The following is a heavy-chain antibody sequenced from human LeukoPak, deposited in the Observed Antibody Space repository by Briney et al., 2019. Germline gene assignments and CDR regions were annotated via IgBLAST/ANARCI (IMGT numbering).Heavy chain of an antibody. Sequence: VASVKVSCKASGGTFSSYAISWVRQAPGQGLEWMGGIIPIFGTANYAQKFQGRVTITTDESTSTAYMELSSLRSEDTAVYYCARESAYDSSGYYGNDAFDIWGQGTMVTVSS. CDR1: GGTFSSYA. V-gene: IGHV1-69*05. CDR2: IIPIFGTA. D-gene: IGHD3-22*01. J-gene: IGHJ3*02. CDR3: ARESAYDSSGYYGNDAFDI.